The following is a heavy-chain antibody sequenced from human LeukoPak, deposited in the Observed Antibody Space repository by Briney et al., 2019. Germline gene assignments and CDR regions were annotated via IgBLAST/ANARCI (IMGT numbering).Heavy chain of an antibody. CDR2: INHSGST. CDR3: ARGRLEWLSEWDNWFDP. Sequence: SETLSLTCAVYGGSFSGYYWSWIRQPPGKGLEWIGEINHSGSTNYNPSLKSRVTISVDTSKYQFSLKLSSVTAADTAVYYCARGRLEWLSEWDNWFDPWGQGTLITVSS. J-gene: IGHJ5*02. D-gene: IGHD3-3*01. CDR1: GGSFSGYY. V-gene: IGHV4-34*01.